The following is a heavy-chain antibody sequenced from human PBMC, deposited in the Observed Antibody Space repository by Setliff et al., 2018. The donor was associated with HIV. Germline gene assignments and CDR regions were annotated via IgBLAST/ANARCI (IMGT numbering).Heavy chain of an antibody. D-gene: IGHD2-2*02. CDR2: IYTSGST. J-gene: IGHJ4*02. V-gene: IGHV4-4*09. CDR1: GGSISTYY. CDR3: ARQERYCTSADCYRYFNY. Sequence: LSLTCTVSGGSISTYYWTWIRQPPGKGLEWIGYIYTSGSTSYNPSLKSRLTISLDTSKNQFSLKLSSVTAADTAVYYCARQERYCTSADCYRYFNYWGQGTLVTVSS.